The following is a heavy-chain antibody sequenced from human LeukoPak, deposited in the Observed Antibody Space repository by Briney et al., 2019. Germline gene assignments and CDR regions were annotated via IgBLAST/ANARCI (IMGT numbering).Heavy chain of an antibody. J-gene: IGHJ4*02. CDR1: GFTFTSYW. Sequence: GGSLRLSCAASGFTFTSYWMHWVRQAPGKGLVWVSLINSDGSTTRYADSVKGRFTMSRDNAKNTLYLEMNSLRGEDTAVYYCATGGSSGWYHFEYWGQGTLVTVSS. V-gene: IGHV3-74*01. D-gene: IGHD6-19*01. CDR2: INSDGSTT. CDR3: ATGGSSGWYHFEY.